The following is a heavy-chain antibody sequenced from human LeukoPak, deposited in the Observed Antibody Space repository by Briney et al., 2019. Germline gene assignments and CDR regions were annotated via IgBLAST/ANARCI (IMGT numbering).Heavy chain of an antibody. CDR1: GGSISSSRYY. D-gene: IGHD2-15*01. J-gene: IGHJ4*02. V-gene: IGHV4-39*01. Sequence: MASETLSLTCTVSGGSISSSRYYWRWIRQPPGKGLEWIGSIYYSGSTYYNPSLKSRVTISVDTSKNQFSLKLSSVTAADTAVYYCARRYCSGGSCPFDYWGKGTLVTVSS. CDR3: ARRYCSGGSCPFDY. CDR2: IYYSGST.